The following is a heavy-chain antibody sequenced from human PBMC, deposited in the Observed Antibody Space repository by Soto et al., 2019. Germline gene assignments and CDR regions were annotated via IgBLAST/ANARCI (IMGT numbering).Heavy chain of an antibody. D-gene: IGHD2-15*01. CDR3: ARDPPHGGTSSWDADS. Sequence: GWSLRLACEDSGFIFTTNSMKWVRQVPGKGLQWLSSISSSGTFKSYGDSVKGRFTTSRDNAKNSLFLQMNNLSGGDTGLYYCARDPPHGGTSSWDADSWGPGTLVTVS. V-gene: IGHV3-21*01. CDR2: ISSSGTFK. J-gene: IGHJ4*02. CDR1: GFIFTTNS.